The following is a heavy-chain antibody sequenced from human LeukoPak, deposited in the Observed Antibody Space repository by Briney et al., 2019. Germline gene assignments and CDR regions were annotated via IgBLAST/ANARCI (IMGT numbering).Heavy chain of an antibody. CDR3: ARRSGDY. J-gene: IGHJ4*02. V-gene: IGHV3-23*01. Sequence: PGGSLRLSCAASGFTFSTYTMNWVRQAPGEGLEWVSGIYGSGGATFYADSVKGRFTISRDNSKNTLFLHMDSLRDEDTALYYCARRSGDYWGQGTLVTVSS. CDR2: IYGSGGAT. CDR1: GFTFSTYT.